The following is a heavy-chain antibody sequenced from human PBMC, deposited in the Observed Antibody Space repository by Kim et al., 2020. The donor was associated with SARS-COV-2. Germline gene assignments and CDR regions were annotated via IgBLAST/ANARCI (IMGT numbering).Heavy chain of an antibody. CDR3: ARLWIQLSQGDFDY. D-gene: IGHD5-18*01. Sequence: NQSLKSRVPIAGDTSKNQLSRKLSSVTAADTAVYYCARLWIQLSQGDFDYWGQGTLVTVSS. V-gene: IGHV4-39*01. J-gene: IGHJ4*02.